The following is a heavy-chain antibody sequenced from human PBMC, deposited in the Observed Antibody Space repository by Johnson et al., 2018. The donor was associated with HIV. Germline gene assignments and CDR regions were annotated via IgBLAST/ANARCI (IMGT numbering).Heavy chain of an antibody. Sequence: VQLVESGGGVVQPGRSLRLSCAASGFTFSSYWMNLVRQAPGKGLVWVSRISSDGSSTSYADSVKGRFTISRDNAKNTLYLQMNSLRAEDTAVYYCAREEMVVGTAMDIWGQGTMVTVSS. V-gene: IGHV3-74*01. CDR1: GFTFSSYW. CDR3: AREEMVVGTAMDI. J-gene: IGHJ3*02. CDR2: ISSDGSST. D-gene: IGHD2-21*02.